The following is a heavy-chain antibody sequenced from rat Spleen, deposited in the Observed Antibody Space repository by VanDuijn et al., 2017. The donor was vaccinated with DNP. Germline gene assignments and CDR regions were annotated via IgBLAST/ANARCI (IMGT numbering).Heavy chain of an antibody. J-gene: IGHJ3*01. CDR2: IWPGGST. CDR3: ARSPETSYIYFPWAY. Sequence: QVQLKESGPGLVQPSQTLSLTCTVSGFSLTSYNVHWVRQPTGKGLEWMAIIWPGGSTDYNSPLKSRLSISRDTSKSQVFLKMNSLQTEDTATYYCARSPETSYIYFPWAYWGQGTLVTVSS. D-gene: IGHD1-2*01. V-gene: IGHV2-30*01. CDR1: GFSLTSYN.